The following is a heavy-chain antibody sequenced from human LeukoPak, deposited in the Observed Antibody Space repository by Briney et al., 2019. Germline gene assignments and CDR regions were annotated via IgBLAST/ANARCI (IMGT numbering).Heavy chain of an antibody. CDR1: GGSISSSSYY. CDR2: IYYSGST. D-gene: IGHD6-6*01. Sequence: PSETLSLTCTVSGGSISSSSYYWGWIRQPPGKGLEWIGSIYYSGSTYYNPSLKSRVTISVDTSKNQFSLKLTSVTAADTAVYYCARGGGSSSAGPYFDYWDQGTLVTVSS. V-gene: IGHV4-39*07. J-gene: IGHJ4*02. CDR3: ARGGGSSSAGPYFDY.